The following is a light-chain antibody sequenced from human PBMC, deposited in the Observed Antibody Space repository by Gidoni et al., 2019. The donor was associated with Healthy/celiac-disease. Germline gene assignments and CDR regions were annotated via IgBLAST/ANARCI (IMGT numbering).Light chain of an antibody. CDR3: KQYGSSPWT. J-gene: IGKJ1*01. Sequence: ELVLTQSPGTLSLSPGERATLSCRASQSVSSSDLAWYQQKPGQATRLLIYGESSRATGIPDRVRGSGSGKDFTLTISRLEPEDFAVYYCKQYGSSPWTFGQGTKVEIK. V-gene: IGKV3-20*01. CDR2: GES. CDR1: QSVSSSD.